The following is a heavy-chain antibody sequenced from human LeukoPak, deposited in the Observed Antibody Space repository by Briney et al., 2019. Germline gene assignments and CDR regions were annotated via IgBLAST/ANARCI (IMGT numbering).Heavy chain of an antibody. CDR2: IYYSGST. J-gene: IGHJ4*02. Sequence: PSETLSLTCTVSGGSISSSSYYWGWIRQPPWKGLEWIGSIYYSGSTYYNPSLKSRVTISVDTSKNQFSLKLSSVTAADTAVYYCARRRCSSTSCSDYWGQGTLVTVSS. CDR1: GGSISSSSYY. V-gene: IGHV4-39*01. D-gene: IGHD2-2*01. CDR3: ARRRCSSTSCSDY.